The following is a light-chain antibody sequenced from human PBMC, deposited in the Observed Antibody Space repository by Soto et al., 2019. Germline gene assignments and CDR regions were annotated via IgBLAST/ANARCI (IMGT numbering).Light chain of an antibody. V-gene: IGKV3-15*01. CDR3: QQYDIWPPT. J-gene: IGKJ1*01. Sequence: EIVMTQSPAFLSMSPGERATLSCRASQSVSTNLAWFQQKPGPTPRLLVNGASTRATGIPARFSGSGSGTEFILTISSLQSEDFAVYYCQQYDIWPPTFGQGTKVEIK. CDR1: QSVSTN. CDR2: GAS.